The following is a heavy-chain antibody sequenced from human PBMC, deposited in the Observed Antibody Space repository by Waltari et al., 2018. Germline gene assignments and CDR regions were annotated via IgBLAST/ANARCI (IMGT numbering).Heavy chain of an antibody. CDR1: GGSISSGDYY. Sequence: QVQLQESGPGLVKPSQTLSLTCTVSGGSISSGDYYWSWIRQPPGKGLEWIGYIYYSGGTYYNPSLKSRVTISVDTSKNQFSLKLSSVTAADTAVYYCASSRPAPYYYYYMDVWGKGTTVTVSS. J-gene: IGHJ6*03. CDR3: ASSRPAPYYYYYMDV. V-gene: IGHV4-30-4*08. CDR2: IYYSGGT.